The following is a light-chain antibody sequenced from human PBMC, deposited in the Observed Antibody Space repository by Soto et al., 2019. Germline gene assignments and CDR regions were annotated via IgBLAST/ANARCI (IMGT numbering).Light chain of an antibody. CDR1: SSNVGSNP. V-gene: IGLV1-44*01. J-gene: IGLJ3*02. CDR3: APWDDILSGWV. CDR2: IND. Sequence: QSVVTQPPSASGTPGLSVTISCSGGSSNVGSNPVSWYQHLPGTAPKLLIFINDQRPSGVADRFSGSKSGTSASLAITGLQSEDECVYYCAPWDDILSGWVFPGGTELTVL.